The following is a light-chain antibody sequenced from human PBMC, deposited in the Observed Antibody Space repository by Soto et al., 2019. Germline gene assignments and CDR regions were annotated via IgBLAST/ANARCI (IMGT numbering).Light chain of an antibody. CDR3: QQRSSWPLT. Sequence: EIVLTQSPATLSLSPGERATLACRASQSIRNLLAWYQQKPGQAPRLLIYDASARAPGIPARFSGSGSGTDFTLTISSLEPEDFAIYSCQQRSSWPLTFGPGTKVDI. CDR1: QSIRNL. V-gene: IGKV3-11*01. CDR2: DAS. J-gene: IGKJ3*01.